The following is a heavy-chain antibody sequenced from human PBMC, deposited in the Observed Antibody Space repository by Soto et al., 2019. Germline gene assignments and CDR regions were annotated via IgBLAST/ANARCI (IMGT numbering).Heavy chain of an antibody. CDR2: MSPNSGNT. D-gene: IGHD1-1*01. Sequence: ASVKVSCKASGYTFTNYYINWVRQAAGQGLEWMGWMSPNSGNTGYAQKFQGRITMTRSTSIATAYMELSGLTSEDSAVYYCARNPPNTGYFDSWGRGTQVTVSS. CDR3: ARNPPNTGYFDS. CDR1: GYTFTNYY. J-gene: IGHJ4*02. V-gene: IGHV1-8*01.